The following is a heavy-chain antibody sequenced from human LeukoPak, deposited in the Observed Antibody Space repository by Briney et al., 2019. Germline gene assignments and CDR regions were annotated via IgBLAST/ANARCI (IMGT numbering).Heavy chain of an antibody. CDR1: GFTFSSYW. V-gene: IGHV3-7*01. Sequence: TGGSLRLSCAASGFTFSSYWMSWVRQAPGKGLEWVANIKQDGSEKYYVDSVKGRFTISRDNAKNSLYLQMNSLRAEDTAVYYCARVTGRTTVTIGPNDYWGQGTLVTVSS. D-gene: IGHD4-17*01. CDR2: IKQDGSEK. CDR3: ARVTGRTTVTIGPNDY. J-gene: IGHJ4*02.